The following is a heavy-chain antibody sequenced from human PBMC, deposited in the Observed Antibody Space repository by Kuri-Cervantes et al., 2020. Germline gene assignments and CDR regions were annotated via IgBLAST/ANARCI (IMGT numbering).Heavy chain of an antibody. J-gene: IGHJ4*02. CDR3: ARAGIRVPTSLDS. Sequence: ASVKVSCKASGYTFTSYYMHWVRQAPGQGLEWMGIINPSGGSTSYAQKFQGRVTMTRDTSITTAYMELTSLRSDDAAVFYCARAGIRVPTSLDSWGQGTLVTVSS. D-gene: IGHD1-1*01. V-gene: IGHV1-46*01. CDR2: INPSGGST. CDR1: GYTFTSYY.